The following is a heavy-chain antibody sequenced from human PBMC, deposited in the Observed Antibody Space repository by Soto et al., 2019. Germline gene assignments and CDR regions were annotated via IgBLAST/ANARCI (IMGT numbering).Heavy chain of an antibody. CDR1: GGSISSGDYY. Sequence: SETLSLTCTVSGGSISSGDYYWSWIRQPPGKGLEWIGYIYYSGSTYYNPSLKGRVTISVDTSKNQFSLKLSSVTAGDTAVYYCAREDSYVPALYTRGFVYWGQGTLVTVSS. V-gene: IGHV4-30-4*01. D-gene: IGHD5-18*01. CDR3: AREDSYVPALYTRGFVY. J-gene: IGHJ4*02. CDR2: IYYSGST.